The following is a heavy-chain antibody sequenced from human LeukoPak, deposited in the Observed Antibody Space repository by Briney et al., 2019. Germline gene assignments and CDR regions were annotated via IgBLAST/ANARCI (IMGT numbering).Heavy chain of an antibody. Sequence: PSQTLSLTCTVSGGSISSGSYYWSWIRQPAGKGLEWIGRIYTSGTTNYNPSLESRVTISVDTSKNQFSLKLSSVTAADTAVYYCARWMSMQQLVPFDIWGQGTMVTVSS. CDR3: ARWMSMQQLVPFDI. V-gene: IGHV4-61*02. D-gene: IGHD6-13*01. CDR2: IYTSGTT. J-gene: IGHJ3*02. CDR1: GGSISSGSYY.